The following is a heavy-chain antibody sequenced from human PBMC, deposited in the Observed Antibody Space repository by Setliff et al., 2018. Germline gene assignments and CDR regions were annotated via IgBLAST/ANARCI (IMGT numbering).Heavy chain of an antibody. V-gene: IGHV2-26*01. CDR1: GFSLSNARMG. D-gene: IGHD1-26*01. CDR2: IFSNDEK. J-gene: IGHJ5*02. CDR3: ARTHIIGSGSYYSNWFDP. Sequence: SGPTLVNPTETLTLTCTVSGFSLSNARMGVSWIRQPPGKALEWLAHIFSNDEKSYRTSLKSRLTISKDTSKSQVVLIMTNMDPLDTATYYCARTHIIGSGSYYSNWFDPWGQGTLVTVSS.